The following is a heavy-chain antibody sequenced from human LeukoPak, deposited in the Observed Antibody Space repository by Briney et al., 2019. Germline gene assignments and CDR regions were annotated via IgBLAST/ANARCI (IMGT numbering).Heavy chain of an antibody. CDR1: AASISNYY. Sequence: SETLSLTCAVSAASISNYYWSWIRQAPGKGLEWIGYISTSGSTNYNPSLKSRVSISLDTSKNRFSLNLNFVTAADTAVYYCASPRSGYRYTFDYWGQGALVTGSS. CDR3: ASPRSGYRYTFDY. J-gene: IGHJ4*02. V-gene: IGHV4-4*09. D-gene: IGHD3-22*01. CDR2: ISTSGST.